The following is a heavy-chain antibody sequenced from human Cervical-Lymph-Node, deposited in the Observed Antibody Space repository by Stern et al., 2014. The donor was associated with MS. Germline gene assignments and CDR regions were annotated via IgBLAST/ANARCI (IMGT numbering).Heavy chain of an antibody. CDR3: ARGAGYSGYDLGFDP. D-gene: IGHD5-12*01. V-gene: IGHV1-69*01. CDR2: LIPIFGTA. CDR1: GGTFSSYA. J-gene: IGHJ5*02. Sequence: VPLVESGAEVKKPGSSVKVSCKASGGTFSSYAISWVRQAPGQGLEWMGGLIPIFGTANYAQKFQGRVTITADESTSTAYMELSSLRSEDTAVYYCARGAGYSGYDLGFDPWGQGTLVTVSS.